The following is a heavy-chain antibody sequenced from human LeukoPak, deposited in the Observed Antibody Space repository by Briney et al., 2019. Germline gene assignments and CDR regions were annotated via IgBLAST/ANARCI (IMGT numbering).Heavy chain of an antibody. J-gene: IGHJ4*02. CDR2: ISGSGGST. CDR1: RFTFSSYA. V-gene: IGHV3-23*01. CDR3: AKVRQFYGDFDY. D-gene: IGHD4-17*01. Sequence: GGSLRLSCAASRFTFSSYAMSWVRQAPGKGLEWVSAISGSGGSTYYADSVKGRFTISRDNSKNTLYLQMNSLRAEDTAVYYCAKVRQFYGDFDYWGQGTLVTVSS.